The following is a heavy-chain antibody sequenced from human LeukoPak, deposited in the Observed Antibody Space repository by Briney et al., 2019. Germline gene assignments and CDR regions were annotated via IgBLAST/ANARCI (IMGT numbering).Heavy chain of an antibody. V-gene: IGHV4-59*01. CDR1: GGSISSYY. J-gene: IGHJ4*02. CDR2: IYYSGST. D-gene: IGHD3-10*01. CDR3: ARDVRMVRGVSHFDY. Sequence: PSETLSLTCTVSGGSISSYYWSWIRQPPGKGLEWIGYIYYSGSTNYNPSLKSRVTISVDTSKNQFSLKLSSVTAADTAVYYCARDVRMVRGVSHFDYWGQGTLVTVSS.